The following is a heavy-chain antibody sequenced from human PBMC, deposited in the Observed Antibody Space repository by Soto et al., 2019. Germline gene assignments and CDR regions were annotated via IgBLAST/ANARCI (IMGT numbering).Heavy chain of an antibody. CDR1: GGSISSGTYH. CDR3: AGGAAAGTWALDAFDI. J-gene: IGHJ3*02. V-gene: IGHV4-31*03. CDR2: IYYSGST. Sequence: SETLSLTCTVSGGSISSGTYHWTWIRQHPEKGLEWIGYIYYSGSTYYNPSLKSRVTISVDTSKNQFSLRLSSVTAADSAVYYCAGGAAAGTWALDAFDIWGQGTMVTVSS. D-gene: IGHD6-13*01.